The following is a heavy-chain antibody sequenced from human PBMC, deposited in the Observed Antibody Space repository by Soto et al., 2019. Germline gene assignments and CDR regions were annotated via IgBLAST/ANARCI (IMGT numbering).Heavy chain of an antibody. CDR3: ALTKLRFLEWLSSDAFDI. J-gene: IGHJ3*02. CDR1: GYTFTSYA. Sequence: ASVKVSCKASGYTFTSYAMHWVRQAPGQRLEWMGWINAGNGNTKYSQKFQGRVTITRDTSASTAYMELSSLRSEDTAVYYCALTKLRFLEWLSSDAFDIWGQGTMVTVSS. V-gene: IGHV1-3*01. D-gene: IGHD3-3*01. CDR2: INAGNGNT.